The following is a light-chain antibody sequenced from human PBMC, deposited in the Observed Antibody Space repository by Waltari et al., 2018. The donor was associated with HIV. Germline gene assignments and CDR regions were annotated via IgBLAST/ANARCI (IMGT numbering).Light chain of an antibody. CDR1: SSTIGNSY. Sequence: QSVLTQPPSVSAAPGQKVTISCSGSSSTIGNSYVSWYQQLPGTAPKLLIYENNKRSSGIPDRFSGSKSGTSATLGITGLQTGDEADYYCGTWDSSLSAVFGTGTKVTVL. CDR2: ENN. V-gene: IGLV1-51*02. CDR3: GTWDSSLSAV. J-gene: IGLJ1*01.